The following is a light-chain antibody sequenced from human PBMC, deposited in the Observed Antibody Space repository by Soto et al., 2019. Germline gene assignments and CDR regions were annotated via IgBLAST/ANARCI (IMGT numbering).Light chain of an antibody. V-gene: IGLV2-8*01. J-gene: IGLJ1*01. CDR2: EVN. CDR1: SNDVGYYDY. Sequence: QLVLTQPPSASGSPGQSVTISCTGTSNDVGYYDYVSWYQQYPGKAPKLMIYEVNKRPSGVPDRFSGSKSGNTAFLTVSGLRAEDEAEYHCSSYAGGNNFVFGSGTKLTVL. CDR3: SSYAGGNNFV.